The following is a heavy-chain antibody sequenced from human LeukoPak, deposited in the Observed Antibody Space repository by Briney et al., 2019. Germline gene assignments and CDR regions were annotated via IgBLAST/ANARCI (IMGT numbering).Heavy chain of an antibody. Sequence: GGSLRLSCAASGFTFSSYAMSWVRQAPGKGLEWVAVISYDGSNKYYADSVKGRFTISRDNSKNTLYLQMNSLRAEDTAVYYCAKDYYDSSGPLDYWGQGTLVTVSS. D-gene: IGHD3-22*01. V-gene: IGHV3-30*18. J-gene: IGHJ4*02. CDR3: AKDYYDSSGPLDY. CDR2: ISYDGSNK. CDR1: GFTFSSYA.